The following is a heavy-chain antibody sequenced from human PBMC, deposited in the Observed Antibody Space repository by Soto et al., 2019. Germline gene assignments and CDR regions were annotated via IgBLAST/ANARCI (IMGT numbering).Heavy chain of an antibody. J-gene: IGHJ4*02. CDR3: TRDPGDDFWSGSLVFHYFDY. CDR2: IRSKAYGGTT. Sequence: GGSLRLSCTASGFTFGDYAMSWFRQAPGKGLEWVGFIRSKAYGGTTEYAASVKGRFTISRDDSKSIAYLQMNSLKTEDTAVYYCTRDPGDDFWSGSLVFHYFDYWGQGTLVTVSS. V-gene: IGHV3-49*03. CDR1: GFTFGDYA. D-gene: IGHD3-3*01.